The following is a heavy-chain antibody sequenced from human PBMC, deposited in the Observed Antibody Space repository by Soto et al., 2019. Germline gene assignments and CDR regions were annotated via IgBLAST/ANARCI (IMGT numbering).Heavy chain of an antibody. D-gene: IGHD2-21*01. CDR2: ISYDGSNK. CDR1: GFTFSSYA. V-gene: IGHV3-30-3*01. CDR3: ARSGLWSGDY. Sequence: QVQLVESGGGVVQPGRSLRLSCAASGFTFSSYAMHWVRQAPGKGLEWVAVISYDGSNKYYADSVKGRFTISRDNSKNTLYLQMNSLRAEDTAVYYCARSGLWSGDYWGQGTLVTVSS. J-gene: IGHJ4*02.